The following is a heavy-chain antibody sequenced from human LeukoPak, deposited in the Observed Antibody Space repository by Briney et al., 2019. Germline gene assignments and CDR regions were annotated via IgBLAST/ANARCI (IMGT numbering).Heavy chain of an antibody. CDR2: INPNSGGT. D-gene: IGHD5-18*01. V-gene: IGHV1-2*02. Sequence: ASVKVSCKASGYTFTGYYMHWVRQAPGQGLEWMGWINPNSGGTNYAQKFQGRVTMTRDTSISTAYMELSRLKSDDTAVYYCARARYSYNWFDPWGQGTLVTVSS. CDR1: GYTFTGYY. J-gene: IGHJ5*02. CDR3: ARARYSYNWFDP.